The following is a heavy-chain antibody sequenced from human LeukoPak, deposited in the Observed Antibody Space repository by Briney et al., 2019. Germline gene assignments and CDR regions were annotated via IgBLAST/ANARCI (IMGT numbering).Heavy chain of an antibody. J-gene: IGHJ4*02. D-gene: IGHD5-12*01. CDR3: ARGYSGYEIDY. V-gene: IGHV4-30-2*01. CDR2: IYHSGST. CDR1: GGSISSGGYY. Sequence: SQTLSLTCTVSGGSISSGGYYWSWIRQPPGKGLEWIGYIYHSGSTYYNPSLKSRVTISVDRSKNQFSLKLSSVTAADTAVYYCARGYSGYEIDYWGQGTLVTVSS.